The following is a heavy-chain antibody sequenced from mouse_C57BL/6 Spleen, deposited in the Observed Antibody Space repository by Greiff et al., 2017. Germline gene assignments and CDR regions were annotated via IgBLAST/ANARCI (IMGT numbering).Heavy chain of an antibody. CDR3: ARDDDYDRGMDY. V-gene: IGHV3-6*01. CDR1: GYSITSGYY. D-gene: IGHD2-4*01. Sequence: EVKLMESGPGLVKPSQSLSLTCSVTGYSITSGYYWNWIRQFPGNKLEWMGYISYDGSNNYNPSLKNRISITRDTSKNQFFLKLNSVTTEDTATYYCARDDDYDRGMDYWGQGTSVTVSS. J-gene: IGHJ4*01. CDR2: ISYDGSN.